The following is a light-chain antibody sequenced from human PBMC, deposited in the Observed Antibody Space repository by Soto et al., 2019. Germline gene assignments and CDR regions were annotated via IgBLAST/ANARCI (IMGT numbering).Light chain of an antibody. Sequence: QSVLTQPRALSGSPGQSVTISCTGTSTDVVGYNYVSWYQQHPGKVPKLMLYDVSKRPSGVPDRFSGSKSVNTASLTISGLQAEDEADYYCCSYAGRDTLYVFGSGSKVTVL. J-gene: IGLJ1*01. CDR1: STDVVGYNY. CDR2: DVS. V-gene: IGLV2-11*01. CDR3: CSYAGRDTLYV.